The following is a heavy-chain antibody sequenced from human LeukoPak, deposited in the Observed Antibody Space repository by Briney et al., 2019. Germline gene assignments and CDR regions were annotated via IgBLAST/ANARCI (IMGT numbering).Heavy chain of an antibody. J-gene: IGHJ6*02. CDR2: SYPGDSDI. CDR1: GYDFRNYW. CDR3: ARVGPVVRGVKDGMDV. V-gene: IGHV5-51*01. D-gene: IGHD3-10*01. Sequence: GESLKISCQGSGYDFRNYWIGWVRQMPGKGLEWMGISYPGDSDIRYSPSFQGQVTISADKSISTAYLQWSSLQASDTAMYYCARVGPVVRGVKDGMDVWGQGTTVIVSS.